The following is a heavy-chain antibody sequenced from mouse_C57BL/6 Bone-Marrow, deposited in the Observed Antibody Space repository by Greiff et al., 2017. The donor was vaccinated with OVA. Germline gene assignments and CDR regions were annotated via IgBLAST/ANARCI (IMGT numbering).Heavy chain of an antibody. CDR2: IYPGSGST. CDR1: GYTFTSYW. Sequence: QVQLQQPGAELVKPGASVKMSCKASGYTFTSYWITWVKQRPGQGLEWIGGIYPGSGSTNYNEKFKSKATLTVDTSSSTAYMQLSSLTSEAAAVYYYACDYANDYAMDYWGQGTSVTVSS. V-gene: IGHV1-55*01. J-gene: IGHJ4*01. CDR3: ACDYANDYAMDY. D-gene: IGHD2-4*01.